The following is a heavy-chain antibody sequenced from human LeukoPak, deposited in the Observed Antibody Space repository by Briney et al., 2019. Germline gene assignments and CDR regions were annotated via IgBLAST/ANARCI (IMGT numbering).Heavy chain of an antibody. J-gene: IGHJ4*02. D-gene: IGHD6-19*01. CDR3: AREPESGIAVAGDDDY. V-gene: IGHV3-48*03. Sequence: HPGGSLRLSCAASGFTFSSYEMNWVRQAPGKGLEWVSYISSSGSTIYYADSVKGRFTISRDNSKNTLYLQMNSLRAEDTAVYYCAREPESGIAVAGDDDYWGQGTLVTVSS. CDR2: ISSSGSTI. CDR1: GFTFSSYE.